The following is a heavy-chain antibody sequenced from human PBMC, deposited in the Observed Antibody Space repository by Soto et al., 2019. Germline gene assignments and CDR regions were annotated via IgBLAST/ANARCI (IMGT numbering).Heavy chain of an antibody. J-gene: IGHJ3*02. Sequence: ASVKVSCKASGYTFTSYAMHWVRQAPGQRLEWMGWINAGNGNTKYSQKFQGRVTITRDTSASTAYMELSSLRSEDTAVYYCARDHCSSTSCYDKSGQAFDIWGQGTMVTVSS. CDR1: GYTFTSYA. CDR2: INAGNGNT. V-gene: IGHV1-3*01. CDR3: ARDHCSSTSCYDKSGQAFDI. D-gene: IGHD2-2*01.